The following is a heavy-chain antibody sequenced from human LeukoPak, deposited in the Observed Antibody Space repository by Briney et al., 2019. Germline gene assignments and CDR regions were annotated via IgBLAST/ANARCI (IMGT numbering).Heavy chain of an antibody. V-gene: IGHV3-30*03. J-gene: IGHJ4*02. CDR1: GFTFSSYG. D-gene: IGHD4-23*01. Sequence: GGSLRLSCAASGFTFSSYGMNWVRQAPGKGLEWVAVISYDGSNKYYADSVKGRLTISRDNAKNSLYLQMNSLRAEDTAVYYCARDWNYGGTIDYWGQGILVTVSS. CDR3: ARDWNYGGTIDY. CDR2: ISYDGSNK.